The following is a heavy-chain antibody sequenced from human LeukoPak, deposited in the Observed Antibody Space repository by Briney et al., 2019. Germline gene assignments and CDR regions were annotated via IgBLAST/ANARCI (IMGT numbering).Heavy chain of an antibody. CDR3: ARVKGEYCTNGVCYNIQNGRSFNY. V-gene: IGHV1-2*02. CDR2: INPNSGGT. J-gene: IGHJ4*02. CDR1: GYSFTGYY. Sequence: ASVKVSCKASGYSFTGYYMYWVRQAPGQGLEWMGWINPNSGGTNYAQKFQGRVTMTRDTSISTAYMELSRLRSDDTAVYYCARVKGEYCTNGVCYNIQNGRSFNYWGQGTLVTVSS. D-gene: IGHD2-8*01.